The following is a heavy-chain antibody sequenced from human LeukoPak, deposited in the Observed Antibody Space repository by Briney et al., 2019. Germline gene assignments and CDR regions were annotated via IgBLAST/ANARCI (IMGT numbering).Heavy chain of an antibody. J-gene: IGHJ6*02. CDR1: GGFISGYY. CDR3: ARHLYGTGYYYYYGMDV. CDR2: IYSSGST. V-gene: IGHV4-59*08. Sequence: SETLSLTCTVSGGFISGYYWIWIRQPPGKGLDWIGYIYSSGSTNYNPSLKSRVTISVDTSKNQFSLKLSSVTAADTAVYYCARHLYGTGYYYYYGMDVWGQGTTVTVSS. D-gene: IGHD1-1*01.